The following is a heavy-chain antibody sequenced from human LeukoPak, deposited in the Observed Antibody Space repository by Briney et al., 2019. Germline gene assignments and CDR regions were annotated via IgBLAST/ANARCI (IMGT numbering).Heavy chain of an antibody. V-gene: IGHV4-59*01. CDR1: GGSIGIYY. D-gene: IGHD2-21*01. CDR3: ARVGYCVGECPDY. CDR2: IYYSGST. J-gene: IGHJ4*02. Sequence: SETLSLTCTVSGGSIGIYYWSWIRQPPGKGLEWIGYIYYSGSTNYNPSLKSRVTISVDTSKNQFSLKLSSVTAADTAVYYCARVGYCVGECPDYWGQGTLVTVSS.